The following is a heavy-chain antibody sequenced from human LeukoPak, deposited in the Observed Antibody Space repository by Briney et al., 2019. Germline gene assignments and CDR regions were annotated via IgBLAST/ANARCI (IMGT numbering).Heavy chain of an antibody. CDR3: AKSLSRYCSGGSCYLGFDH. D-gene: IGHD2-15*01. J-gene: IGHJ4*02. Sequence: GGSLRLSCAASGFTFDDYAMHWVRQAPGKGLEWVSGISWNSGSIGYADSVKGRFTISRDNAKNSLYLQMNSLRAEDTALYYCAKSLSRYCSGGSCYLGFDHWGQGALVTVSS. CDR1: GFTFDDYA. V-gene: IGHV3-9*01. CDR2: ISWNSGSI.